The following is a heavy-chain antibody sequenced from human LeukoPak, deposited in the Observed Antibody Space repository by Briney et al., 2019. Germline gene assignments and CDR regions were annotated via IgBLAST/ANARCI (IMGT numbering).Heavy chain of an antibody. D-gene: IGHD6-25*01. CDR1: GFIFSNYA. J-gene: IGHJ5*02. V-gene: IGHV3-23*01. CDR2: VTGSGGGT. Sequence: VQPGGSLRLSCAASGFIFSNYAMMWVRQAPGKGLEWVSSVTGSGGGTFYADSVKGRFTISRDNSQNTLYLQMNSLEAEDTAVYYCAKGAASALVDWFDPWGQGTLVTVSS. CDR3: AKGAASALVDWFDP.